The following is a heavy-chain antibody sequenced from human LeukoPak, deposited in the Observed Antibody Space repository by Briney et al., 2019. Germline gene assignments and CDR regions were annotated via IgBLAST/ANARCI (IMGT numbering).Heavy chain of an antibody. V-gene: IGHV3-7*01. CDR3: AREWQQLMPS. J-gene: IGHJ5*02. CDR2: VNQDGSEK. Sequence: GGSLRLSCAGSGFTYSSYWMSWVRQAPGKGLEWVANVNQDGSEKYYVDSVKGRFTISRDNAKNSLYLQMNSLRAEDTALYYCAREWQQLMPSWGQGTLVTVSS. CDR1: GFTYSSYW. D-gene: IGHD6-13*01.